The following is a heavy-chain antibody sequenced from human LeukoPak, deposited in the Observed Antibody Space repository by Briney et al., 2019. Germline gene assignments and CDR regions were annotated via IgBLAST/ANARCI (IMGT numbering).Heavy chain of an antibody. CDR2: ISGSGGGI. V-gene: IGHV3-48*03. J-gene: IGHJ4*02. CDR1: GFTFSSYE. Sequence: GGSLRLSCAASGFTFSSYEMNWVRQAPGKGLEWVSYISGSGGGIYYADSVKGRFTMSRDNARNSLYLQMSSLRAEDTAVYYCARMPLVGQYNDCWGQGTLVTVSS. D-gene: IGHD1-1*01. CDR3: ARMPLVGQYNDC.